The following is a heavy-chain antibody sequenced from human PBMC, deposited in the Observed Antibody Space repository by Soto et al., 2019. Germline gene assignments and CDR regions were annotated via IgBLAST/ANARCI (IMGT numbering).Heavy chain of an antibody. CDR3: AKDQDSYGSGAQDWFDP. V-gene: IGHV3-23*01. CDR2: ISGSGGST. CDR1: GFTVSSYA. D-gene: IGHD3-10*01. J-gene: IGHJ5*02. Sequence: GGSLRLSCAASGFTVSSYAMSWVRQAPGKGLEWVSAISGSGGSTYYADSVKGRFTISRDNSKNTLYLQMNSLRAEDTAVYYCAKDQDSYGSGAQDWFDPWGQGTLVTVSS.